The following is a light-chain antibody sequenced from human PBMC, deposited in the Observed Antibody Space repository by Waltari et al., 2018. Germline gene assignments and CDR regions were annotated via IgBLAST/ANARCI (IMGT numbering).Light chain of an antibody. CDR3: QQYNKWPPWT. CDR1: ESISTL. V-gene: IGKV3-15*01. J-gene: IGKJ1*01. CDR2: GAS. Sequence: ETVMTQSPATVSLSPGERATLSCRASESISTLLAWYQQKPGQPPRLLIYGASTRATGVPARFSGSGSVTEFTLTISSLQSEDFAIYYCQQYNKWPPWTFGQGTKVEIK.